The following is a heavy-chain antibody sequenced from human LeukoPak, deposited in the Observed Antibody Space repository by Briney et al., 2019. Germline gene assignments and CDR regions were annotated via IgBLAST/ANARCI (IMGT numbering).Heavy chain of an antibody. J-gene: IGHJ4*02. Sequence: GGSLRLSCAASGFTVSSNYMSWVRQAPGKGLEWVSVIYSGGSTYYADSVKGRFTISRDNSKNTLYLQMNSLRAEDTAVYYCARAREQWLGVRYFDYWGQGTLVTVSS. CDR1: GFTVSSNY. D-gene: IGHD6-19*01. CDR2: IYSGGST. V-gene: IGHV3-53*01. CDR3: ARAREQWLGVRYFDY.